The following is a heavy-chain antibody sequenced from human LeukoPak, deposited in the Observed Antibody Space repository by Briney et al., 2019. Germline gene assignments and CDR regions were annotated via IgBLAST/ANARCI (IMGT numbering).Heavy chain of an antibody. J-gene: IGHJ4*02. CDR1: NGSIGSYY. CDR2: IYYSGST. D-gene: IGHD5-24*01. V-gene: IGHV4-59*01. CDR3: ARWEDGYFQGFDY. Sequence: SETLSLTCTVSNGSIGSYYWTWIRQPAGKGLEWIGYIYYSGSTNYNPSLKSRVTISVDTSKNQFSLKLSSVTAVDTAVYYCARWEDGYFQGFDYWGQGTLVTVSS.